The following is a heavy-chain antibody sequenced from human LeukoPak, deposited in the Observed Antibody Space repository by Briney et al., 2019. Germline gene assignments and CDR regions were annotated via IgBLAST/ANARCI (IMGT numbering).Heavy chain of an antibody. J-gene: IGHJ4*02. CDR1: GGSFSGYY. D-gene: IGHD6-13*01. V-gene: IGHV4-34*01. CDR2: INHSGST. CDR3: ARRRSGSWYGTFDY. Sequence: SETLSLTCAVYGGSFSGYYWSWIRQPPGKGLEWIGEINHSGSTNYNPSLKSRGTISVDTSKDQFSLKLSSVTAADTAVYYCARRRSGSWYGTFDYWGQGTLATVSS.